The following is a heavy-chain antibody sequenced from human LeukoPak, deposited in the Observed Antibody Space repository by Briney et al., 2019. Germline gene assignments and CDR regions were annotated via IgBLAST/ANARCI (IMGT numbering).Heavy chain of an antibody. Sequence: GGSLRLSCAASGFTFSSYAMSWVRQAPGKGLEWVSAISGSGGSTYYADSVKGRFTISRDNSKNTLYLQMNSLRAEDTAVYYCANLITPYSSPSGRDYWGQGTLVTVSS. CDR3: ANLITPYSSPSGRDY. J-gene: IGHJ4*02. CDR1: GFTFSSYA. V-gene: IGHV3-23*01. CDR2: ISGSGGST. D-gene: IGHD6-6*01.